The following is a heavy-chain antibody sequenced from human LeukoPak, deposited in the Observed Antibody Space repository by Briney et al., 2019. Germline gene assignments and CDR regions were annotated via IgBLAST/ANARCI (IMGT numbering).Heavy chain of an antibody. J-gene: IGHJ4*02. CDR1: GGSISSYY. V-gene: IGHV4-59*01. Sequence: SETLSLTCTVSGGSISSYYWSWIRRPPGKGLEWIGYIYYSGSTNYNPSLKSRVTISVDTSKNQFSLKLSSVTAADTAVYYCARAMDTAMVFDYWGQGTLVTVPS. CDR3: ARAMDTAMVFDY. D-gene: IGHD5-18*01. CDR2: IYYSGST.